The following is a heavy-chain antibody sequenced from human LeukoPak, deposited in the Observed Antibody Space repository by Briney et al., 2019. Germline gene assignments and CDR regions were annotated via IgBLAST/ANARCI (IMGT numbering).Heavy chain of an antibody. J-gene: IGHJ6*03. CDR2: INHRGST. V-gene: IGHV4-34*01. CDR3: ARGRIQRWPHYYYSYMDV. Sequence: DTLSLTCAVYGGSFSGYYWSGLPRPPGKGVECIGEINHRGSTNHNPSLKGRVTIRVDTYKNQFSLKLSSVTAAETAVYYRARGRIQRWPHYYYSYMDVWGKGTTVTVSS. D-gene: IGHD5-18*01. CDR1: GGSFSGYY.